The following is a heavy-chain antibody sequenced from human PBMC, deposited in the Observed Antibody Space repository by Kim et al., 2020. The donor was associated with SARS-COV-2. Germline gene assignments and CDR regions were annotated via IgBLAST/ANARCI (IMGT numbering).Heavy chain of an antibody. CDR2: VTDDGALT. CDR3: AKKCGFGYFPPRH. J-gene: IGHJ1*01. Sequence: GGSLRLSCAASGFTFTTYAMIWVRQTPGKGLEWVSPVTDDGALTYYADSVKGRFTVSRDSSTNTLFLHMNSLRLEDTAVYYCAKKCGFGYFPPRHWR. V-gene: IGHV3-23*01. CDR1: GFTFTTYA. D-gene: IGHD3-22*01.